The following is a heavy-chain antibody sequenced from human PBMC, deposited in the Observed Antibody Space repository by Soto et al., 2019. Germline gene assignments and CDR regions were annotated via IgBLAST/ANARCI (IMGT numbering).Heavy chain of an antibody. J-gene: IGHJ3*02. D-gene: IGHD1-1*01. CDR1: GFTFSDYY. Sequence: PGGSLRLSCAASGFTFSDYYMSWIRQAPGKGLEWVSYISSSSSYTNYADSVKGRFTISRDNAKNSLYLQMNSLRAEDTAVYYCARDLPWNQRNDAFDIWGQGTMVTVSS. CDR2: ISSSSSYT. V-gene: IGHV3-11*06. CDR3: ARDLPWNQRNDAFDI.